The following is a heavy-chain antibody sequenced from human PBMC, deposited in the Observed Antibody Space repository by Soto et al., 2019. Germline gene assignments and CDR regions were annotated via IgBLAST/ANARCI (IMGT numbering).Heavy chain of an antibody. J-gene: IGHJ6*02. Sequence: SETLSLTCTVSGGSISSGDYYWSWIRQHPGKGLDWIGYIYYSGSTYYNPSLQSRTTVSLDTSKNQFSLKLSSVTAADTAVYYCARVITSGGGTYNYYGMDVWGQGTTVTVSS. CDR2: IYYSGST. V-gene: IGHV4-31*03. CDR1: GGSISSGDYY. CDR3: ARVITSGGGTYNYYGMDV. D-gene: IGHD2-15*01.